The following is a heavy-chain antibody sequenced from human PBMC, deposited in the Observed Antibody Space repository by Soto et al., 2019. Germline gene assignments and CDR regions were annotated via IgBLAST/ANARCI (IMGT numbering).Heavy chain of an antibody. D-gene: IGHD1-26*01. CDR1: GYTFTSYG. CDR3: ARGTGMGGVGATGELFDY. V-gene: IGHV1-18*01. CDR2: ISAYNGNT. J-gene: IGHJ4*02. Sequence: QVQLVQSGAEVKKPGASVKVSCKASGYTFTSYGISWVRQAPGQGLEWMGWISAYNGNTNYAQKLQGRVTMTTDTSTSTDYMELRSLRSDDKAVYYCARGTGMGGVGATGELFDYWGQGTLVTVSS.